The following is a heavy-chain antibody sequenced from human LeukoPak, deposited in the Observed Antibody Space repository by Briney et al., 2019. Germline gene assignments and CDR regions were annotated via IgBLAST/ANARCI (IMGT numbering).Heavy chain of an antibody. CDR2: ISGSGGST. CDR1: GITFSSSS. Sequence: GRSLRLSCAASGITFSSSSMSWVRQAPGKGLEWVSVISGSGGSTSYADSVKGRFTISRDTSKNTLYLQMNSLSAEDTAVYYCASHRKDGSGSYFDYWGQGTLVTVSS. J-gene: IGHJ4*02. V-gene: IGHV3-23*01. D-gene: IGHD3-10*01. CDR3: ASHRKDGSGSYFDY.